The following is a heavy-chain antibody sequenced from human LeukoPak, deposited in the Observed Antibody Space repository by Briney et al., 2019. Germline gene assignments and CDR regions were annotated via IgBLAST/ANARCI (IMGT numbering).Heavy chain of an antibody. J-gene: IGHJ4*02. V-gene: IGHV3-7*01. Sequence: GGSLRLSCAASGFTFSTYWMTWVRQAPGKGLEWVANIMQDGSGKYYVDSVKGRFTISRDDAKNSLYLQVNSLRAEDTAVYYCVRDFSRTRLERPFDYWGQGTLVTVSS. CDR3: VRDFSRTRLERPFDY. CDR1: GFTFSTYW. CDR2: IMQDGSGK. D-gene: IGHD1-1*01.